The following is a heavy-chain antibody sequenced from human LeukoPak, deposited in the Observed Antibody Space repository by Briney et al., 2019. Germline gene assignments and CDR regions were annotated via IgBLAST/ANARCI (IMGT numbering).Heavy chain of an antibody. CDR2: IIPIFGIA. J-gene: IGHJ6*02. Sequence: SVKVSCKASGGTFSSYAISWVRQAPGRGLEWMGRIIPIFGIANYAQKFQGRVTITADKSTSTAYMELSSLGSEDTAVYYCARHPHCSSTSCYPIIENGENYYGMDVWGQGTTVTVSS. D-gene: IGHD2-2*01. V-gene: IGHV1-69*04. CDR1: GGTFSSYA. CDR3: ARHPHCSSTSCYPIIENGENYYGMDV.